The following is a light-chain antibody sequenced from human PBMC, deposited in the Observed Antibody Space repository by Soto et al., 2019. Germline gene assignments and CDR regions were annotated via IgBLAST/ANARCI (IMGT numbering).Light chain of an antibody. Sequence: DIVMTQSPDSLAVSLGERATINCRSTQSVLYSYNNKNYLAWYQQKPGQPPKLLIYWASTRESGVPDRFSGSGSGTHFTLTLSSLQAEDVAVYYCQQYYSTPPYTFGQGTKLEIK. J-gene: IGKJ2*01. CDR3: QQYYSTPPYT. V-gene: IGKV4-1*01. CDR2: WAS. CDR1: QSVLYSYNNKNY.